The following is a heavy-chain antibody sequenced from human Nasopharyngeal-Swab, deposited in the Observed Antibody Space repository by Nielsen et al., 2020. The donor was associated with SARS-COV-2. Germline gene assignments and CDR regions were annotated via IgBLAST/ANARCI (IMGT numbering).Heavy chain of an antibody. J-gene: IGHJ3*02. Sequence: KVSCKGSGYSFTSYWIGWVRQMPGKGLEWMGIIYPGDPDTRYSPSFQGQVTISADKSISTAYLQWSSLKASDTAMYYCARPLKQWLGGDAFDIWGQGTMVTVSS. V-gene: IGHV5-51*01. CDR2: IYPGDPDT. CDR3: ARPLKQWLGGDAFDI. CDR1: GYSFTSYW. D-gene: IGHD6-19*01.